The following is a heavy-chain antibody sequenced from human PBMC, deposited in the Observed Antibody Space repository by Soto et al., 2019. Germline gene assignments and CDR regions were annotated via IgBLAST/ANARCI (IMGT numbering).Heavy chain of an antibody. CDR1: GYTFTSYG. Sequence: QVQLVQSGAEVKKPGASVKVSCKASGYTFTSYGISWVRQAPGQGLEWMGWISASNGNTNHAHNLQGRVTMTTGTSMSTAYMELRSLTSDETAVYYCARDLATLGSGWYVDNFDYWGQGTLVTVSS. J-gene: IGHJ4*02. V-gene: IGHV1-18*01. CDR2: ISASNGNT. D-gene: IGHD6-19*01. CDR3: ARDLATLGSGWYVDNFDY.